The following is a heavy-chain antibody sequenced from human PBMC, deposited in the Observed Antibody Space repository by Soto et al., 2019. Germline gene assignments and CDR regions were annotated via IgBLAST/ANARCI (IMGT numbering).Heavy chain of an antibody. D-gene: IGHD2-2*01. CDR1: GYTFSAYY. CDR3: ARAPAACSSNSCITTMDV. CDR2: INPKSGDT. Sequence: QVHLVQSGAEVKKPGASVKVSCKASGYTFSAYYMHWVRQAPGQGLEWMGWINPKSGDTNYAQKFQVRVTMTRDTTISTAYMELSRVRSDDAAVYYCARAPAACSSNSCITTMDVWGQGTTVTVSS. V-gene: IGHV1-2*02. J-gene: IGHJ6*02.